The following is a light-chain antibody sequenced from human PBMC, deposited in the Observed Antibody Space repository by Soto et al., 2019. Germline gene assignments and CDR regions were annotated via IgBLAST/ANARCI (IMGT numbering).Light chain of an antibody. V-gene: IGKV3-20*01. CDR2: GAS. CDR1: QSVRSSY. Sequence: EIVLTQSPGTLSLSPGERATLSCRASQSVRSSYLAWYQQKPGQAPRLLIYGASSRATGIPDRFSGSGSGTDFTLNISRLEPEDVAVYYCQQYGSSLFTFGPGTKVDIK. J-gene: IGKJ3*01. CDR3: QQYGSSLFT.